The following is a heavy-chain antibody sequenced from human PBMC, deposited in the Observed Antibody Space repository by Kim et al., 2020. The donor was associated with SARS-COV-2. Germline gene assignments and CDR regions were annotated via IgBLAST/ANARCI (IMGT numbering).Heavy chain of an antibody. D-gene: IGHD5-18*01. J-gene: IGHJ6*02. CDR2: IYSGGSST. CDR3: AKERLEVDTAIYYYYGMDV. V-gene: IGHV3-23*03. CDR1: GFTFSSYA. Sequence: GGSLRLSCAASGFTFSSYAMSWVRQAPGKGLEWVSVIYSGGSSTYYADSVKGRFTISRDNSKNTLYLQMNSLRAEDTAVYYCAKERLEVDTAIYYYYGMDVWGQGTTVTVSS.